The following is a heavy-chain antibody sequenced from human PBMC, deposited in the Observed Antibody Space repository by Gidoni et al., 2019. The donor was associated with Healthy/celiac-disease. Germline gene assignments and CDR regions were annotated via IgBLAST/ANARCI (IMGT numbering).Heavy chain of an antibody. CDR3: ARELELRWDYYYYYYMDV. CDR2: INAGNGNT. D-gene: IGHD1-7*01. V-gene: IGHV1-3*01. Sequence: QVQLVQSGAEVKKPGASVKVSCKASGYTFTSYAMHWVRQAPGQRLEWMGWINAGNGNTKYSQKFQGRVTITRDTSASTAYMELSSLRSEDTAVYYCARELELRWDYYYYYYMDVWGKGTTVTVSS. J-gene: IGHJ6*03. CDR1: GYTFTSYA.